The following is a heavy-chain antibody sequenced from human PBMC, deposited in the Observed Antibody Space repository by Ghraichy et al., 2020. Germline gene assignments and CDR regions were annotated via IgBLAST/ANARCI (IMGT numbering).Heavy chain of an antibody. V-gene: IGHV3-21*06. Sequence: GGSLRLSCAASGFPLSTYTMNWVRQSPGKGLEWVSSISSSSSSIFYADAVKGRFTISRDNVKNSLYLQMNSLRGEDTAVYYCARYWRIAAVDYWGQGTLVTVSS. CDR3: ARYWRIAAVDY. CDR1: GFPLSTYT. J-gene: IGHJ4*02. CDR2: ISSSSSSI. D-gene: IGHD6-25*01.